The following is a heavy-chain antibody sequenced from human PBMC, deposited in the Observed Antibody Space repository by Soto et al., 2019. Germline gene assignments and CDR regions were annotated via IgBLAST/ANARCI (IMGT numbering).Heavy chain of an antibody. D-gene: IGHD3-3*01. CDR3: ARGGGVGVAGSAAFDM. CDR1: GYPVTAYY. V-gene: IGHV1-2*02. J-gene: IGHJ3*02. Sequence: QLHLVQSGAVVKKPGASVTVSCSASGYPVTAYYMHWVRQAPGRGLEWMGGINPATGAAKYTQTFQGRVTKSRDTSTGTGFRELSGLTSEDTAVFYCARGGGVGVAGSAAFDMWGQGTVVTVSS. CDR2: INPATGAA.